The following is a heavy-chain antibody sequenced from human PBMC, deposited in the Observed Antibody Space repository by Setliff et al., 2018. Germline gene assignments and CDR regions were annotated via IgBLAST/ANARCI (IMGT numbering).Heavy chain of an antibody. CDR3: ARAQWELLRFEY. CDR1: GGSISSSSYY. V-gene: IGHV4-39*07. J-gene: IGHJ4*02. CDR2: CHQSSTN. D-gene: IGHD1-26*01. Sequence: SETLSLTCTISGGSISSSSYYWGWIRQPPGKGLEWIASCHQSSTNYYNPSLKSRVSISVDTARNQISLTLKSLTAADTAVYYCARAQWELLRFEYWGQGTLVTVSS.